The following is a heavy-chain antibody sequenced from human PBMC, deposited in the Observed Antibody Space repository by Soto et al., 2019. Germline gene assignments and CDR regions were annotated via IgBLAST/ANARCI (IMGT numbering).Heavy chain of an antibody. V-gene: IGHV3-23*01. J-gene: IGHJ4*02. CDR1: GFTFSSYA. CDR2: ISGSGDST. Sequence: VQLLESGGGLVQPGGSLRLSCAASGFTFSSYAMNWVRQAPGKGLEWVSVISGSGDSTYYAESVKGLFTISRDNSTNTLYLQMNSLRAEDTAVYYCARRSSGWYFDYWGPGTLVTVSS. D-gene: IGHD6-19*01. CDR3: ARRSSGWYFDY.